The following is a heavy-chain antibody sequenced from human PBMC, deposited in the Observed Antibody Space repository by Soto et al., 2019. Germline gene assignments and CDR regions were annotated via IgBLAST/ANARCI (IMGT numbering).Heavy chain of an antibody. CDR2: IKSKTDGGTT. D-gene: IGHD1-26*01. CDR3: SALGV. Sequence: EVQLVESGGGLVEPGGSLRLSCAASGFNFINAWMHWVRQAPGKGLKWVGRIKSKTDGGTTDYAAPVKGRFIISRDDSKNTLYLQINSLKMEDTAVYYCSALGVWGQGTTVTVSS. CDR1: GFNFINAW. J-gene: IGHJ6*02. V-gene: IGHV3-15*07.